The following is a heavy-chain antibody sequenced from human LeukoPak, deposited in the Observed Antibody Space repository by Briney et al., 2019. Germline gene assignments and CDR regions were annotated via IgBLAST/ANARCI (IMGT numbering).Heavy chain of an antibody. V-gene: IGHV4-59*01. J-gene: IGHJ4*02. CDR1: GGSISSYY. CDR2: IYYSGST. D-gene: IGHD3-22*01. Sequence: SETLSLTCTVSGGSISSYYWSWIRQPPGKGLEWIGYIYYSGSTNYNPSLKSRVTISVDTSKNQFSLKLSSVTAADTAVYYCVRFPNYYDGNGGDYFDYWGQGTLVTVSS. CDR3: VRFPNYYDGNGGDYFDY.